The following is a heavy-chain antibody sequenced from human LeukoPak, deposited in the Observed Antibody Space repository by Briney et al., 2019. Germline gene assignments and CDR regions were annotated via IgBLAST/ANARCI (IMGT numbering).Heavy chain of an antibody. D-gene: IGHD6-19*01. CDR1: GFTFSSYS. CDR2: ISSSSSTI. J-gene: IGHJ4*02. CDR3: ARDSEWLVVDY. Sequence: GGSLRLSCAASGFTFSSYSMNWVRQAPGKGLEWVSYISSSSSTIYYADSVKGRFTISRDNAKNSLYLQVNSLRAEDTAVYYCARDSEWLVVDYWGQGTLVTVSS. V-gene: IGHV3-48*04.